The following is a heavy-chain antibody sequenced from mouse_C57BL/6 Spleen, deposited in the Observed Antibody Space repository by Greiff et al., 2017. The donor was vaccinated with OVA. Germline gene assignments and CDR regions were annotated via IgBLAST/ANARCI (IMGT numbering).Heavy chain of an antibody. Sequence: EVQLQESGPGLVKPSQSLSLTCSVTGYSITRGYYWNWIRQFPGNQLEWMGYISYDGSNNYNPSLKNRISITRDTSKNQFFLKLNSVTTEDTATYYCARDYDYDAGLFAYWGQGTLVTVSA. V-gene: IGHV3-6*01. J-gene: IGHJ3*01. D-gene: IGHD2-4*01. CDR2: ISYDGSN. CDR3: ARDYDYDAGLFAY. CDR1: GYSITRGYY.